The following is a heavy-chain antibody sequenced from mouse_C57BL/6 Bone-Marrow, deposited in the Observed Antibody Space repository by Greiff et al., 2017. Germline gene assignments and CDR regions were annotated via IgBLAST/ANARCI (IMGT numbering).Heavy chain of an antibody. V-gene: IGHV1-81*01. Sequence: QVQLQQSGAELARPGASVKLSCKASGYTFTSYGISWVKQRTGQGLEWFGEIYPRSGNTYYNEKFKGKATLTADKSSSTAYMELRSLTSEDSAVYFCARVRVYYYGSSHDYWGQGTTLTVSS. J-gene: IGHJ2*01. CDR2: IYPRSGNT. CDR1: GYTFTSYG. D-gene: IGHD1-1*01. CDR3: ARVRVYYYGSSHDY.